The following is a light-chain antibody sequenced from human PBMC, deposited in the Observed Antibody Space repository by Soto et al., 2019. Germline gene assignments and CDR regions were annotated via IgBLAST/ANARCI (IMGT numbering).Light chain of an antibody. Sequence: EIVMTQYPATVSVSPGERATLSCRASQSVSDKLAWYQQKPGQAPRLLIYDASNRATGIPARFSGSGSGTDFTLTISSLEPEDFAVYYCQQRSNWPITFGQGTRLE. CDR1: QSVSDK. J-gene: IGKJ5*01. CDR2: DAS. V-gene: IGKV3-11*01. CDR3: QQRSNWPIT.